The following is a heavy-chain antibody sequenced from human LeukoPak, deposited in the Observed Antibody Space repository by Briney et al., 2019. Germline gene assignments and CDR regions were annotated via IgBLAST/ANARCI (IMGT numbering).Heavy chain of an antibody. J-gene: IGHJ4*02. Sequence: KPGGSLRLSCAASGFIFSDYYMTWIRQAPGKGLEWVSYISSSSSTIYYADSVKGRFTISRDNAKKSLYLQMNSLRAEDTAVYYCARVYRSSSGPTLDYWGQGTLVTVSS. CDR1: GFIFSDYY. D-gene: IGHD6-6*01. V-gene: IGHV3-11*04. CDR3: ARVYRSSSGPTLDY. CDR2: ISSSSSTI.